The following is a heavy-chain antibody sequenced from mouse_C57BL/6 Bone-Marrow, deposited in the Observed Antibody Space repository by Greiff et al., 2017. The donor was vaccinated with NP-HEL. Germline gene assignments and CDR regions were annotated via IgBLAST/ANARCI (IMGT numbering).Heavy chain of an antibody. V-gene: IGHV5-15*01. CDR3: ARRDGLHGAMDY. Sequence: EVKVVESGGGLVQPGGSLKLSCAVSGFTFSDYGMAWVRQAPRKGPEWVAFICNLAYSIYYAAPVSGRFTISREYAKHALYLEMSSMRSEDTGMYYCARRDGLHGAMDYWGQETSVTVSS. CDR1: GFTFSDYG. D-gene: IGHD2-3*01. J-gene: IGHJ4*01. CDR2: ICNLAYSI.